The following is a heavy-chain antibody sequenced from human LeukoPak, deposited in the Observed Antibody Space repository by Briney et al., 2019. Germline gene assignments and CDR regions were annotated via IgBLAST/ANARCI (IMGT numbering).Heavy chain of an antibody. J-gene: IGHJ4*02. CDR1: GLTFSSYA. V-gene: IGHV3-23*01. CDR2: ISGSGGST. Sequence: PGGSLRLSCTASGLTFSSYAMSWVRQAPGKGLEWVSAISGSGGSTYYADSVKGRFTISRDNSKNTLYLQMNSLRAEDTAVYYCAKGTGGLSAAAGTPGYWGQGTLVTVSS. D-gene: IGHD6-13*01. CDR3: AKGTGGLSAAAGTPGY.